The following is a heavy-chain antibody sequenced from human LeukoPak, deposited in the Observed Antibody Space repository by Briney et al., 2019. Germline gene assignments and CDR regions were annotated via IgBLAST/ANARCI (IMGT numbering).Heavy chain of an antibody. D-gene: IGHD2-2*01. CDR2: IYYSGST. CDR3: ATFNGSYCSSTSCYVFDP. V-gene: IGHV4-31*03. J-gene: IGHJ5*02. Sequence: SETLFLTCTVSGGSISSGGYYWSWIRQHPGKGLEWIGYIYYSGSTYYNPSLKSRVTISVDTSKNQFSLKLSSVTAADTAVYYCATFNGSYCSSTSCYVFDPWGQGTLVTVSS. CDR1: GGSISSGGYY.